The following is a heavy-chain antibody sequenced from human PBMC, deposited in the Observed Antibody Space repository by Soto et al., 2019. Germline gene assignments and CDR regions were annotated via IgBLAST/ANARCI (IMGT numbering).Heavy chain of an antibody. CDR2: ISGSGGST. V-gene: IGHV3-23*01. Sequence: GGSLRLSCAASGFTFSSYAMSWVRQAPGKGLEWVSAISGSGGSTYYADSVKGRFTISRDNSKNTLYLQMNSLRAEDTAVYCCAKVDDILTGYYNNYFDYWGQGTLVTVSS. J-gene: IGHJ4*02. D-gene: IGHD3-9*01. CDR1: GFTFSSYA. CDR3: AKVDDILTGYYNNYFDY.